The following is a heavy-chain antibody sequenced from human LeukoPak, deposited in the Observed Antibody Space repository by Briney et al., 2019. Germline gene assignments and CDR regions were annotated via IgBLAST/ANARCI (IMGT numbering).Heavy chain of an antibody. J-gene: IGHJ6*02. CDR2: IYYSDNT. D-gene: IGHD4-11*01. CDR3: ARLTTYYYYGMHV. V-gene: IGHV4-39*01. CDR1: GGSISSSSGY. Sequence: PSETLSLTCTVSGGSISSSSGYWGWVRRPPGEGLEWFGNIYYSDNTHYTPSLKSRPTISVHTENNQSSLKLSSVPAPDTAVYYCARLTTYYYYGMHVWGQGPTVTVSS.